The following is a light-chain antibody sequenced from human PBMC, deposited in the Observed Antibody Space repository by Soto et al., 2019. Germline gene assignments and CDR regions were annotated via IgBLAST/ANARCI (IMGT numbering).Light chain of an antibody. J-gene: IGKJ1*01. CDR1: QSLVYSDGNAY. Sequence: DVVMTQSTLSLPVTLGQPASISCRSSQSLVYSDGNAYLNWFQQRPGQSPRRLTYKASNRDSGVPDRFSGSGSGRDFTLQINRVEAEDVGIYYCMQGTHWPPTFGRGTRVEIK. CDR2: KAS. CDR3: MQGTHWPPT. V-gene: IGKV2-30*01.